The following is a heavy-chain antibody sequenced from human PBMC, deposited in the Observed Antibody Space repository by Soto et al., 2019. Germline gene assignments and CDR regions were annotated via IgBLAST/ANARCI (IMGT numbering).Heavy chain of an antibody. J-gene: IGHJ4*02. D-gene: IGHD3-22*01. V-gene: IGHV3-23*01. CDR2: ISGSGDTT. CDR3: AKATYYYDSSGYFPFDY. Sequence: GVLRLSCAASGFTFSSYAMSWVRQAPGNGLEWVSGISGSGDTTYYADSVKGRFTISRDNSKNTLYLQMNSLRAEDTAVYYYAKATYYYDSSGYFPFDYWGQGTLVTVSS. CDR1: GFTFSSYA.